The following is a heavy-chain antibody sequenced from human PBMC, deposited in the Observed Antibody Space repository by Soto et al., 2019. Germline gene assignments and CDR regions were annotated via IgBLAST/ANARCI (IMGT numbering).Heavy chain of an antibody. CDR2: IYYSGST. V-gene: IGHV4-39*01. D-gene: IGHD2-15*01. J-gene: IGHJ5*02. CDR3: ASGRGYCSGGSCLFDPPNNWFDP. CDR1: GGSISSSSYY. Sequence: SETLSLTCTVSGGSISSSSYYWGWIRQPPGKGLEWIGSIYYSGSTYYNPSLKSRVTISVDTSKNQFSLKLSSVTAADTAVYYCASGRGYCSGGSCLFDPPNNWFDPWGQGTLVTVSS.